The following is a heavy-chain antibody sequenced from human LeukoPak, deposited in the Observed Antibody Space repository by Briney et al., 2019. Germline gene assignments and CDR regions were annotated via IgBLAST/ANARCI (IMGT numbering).Heavy chain of an antibody. V-gene: IGHV3-21*01. CDR3: ARGGGVVVSDAFDV. J-gene: IGHJ3*01. CDR1: GFTFSNYN. D-gene: IGHD3-22*01. Sequence: KPGGSPRLSCAASGFTFSNYNMNWVRQAPGKGLEWVSSISSGRSYLYYADSVKGRFTISRDNAKNSLYLQMNSLRAEDTAMYYCARGGGVVVSDAFDVWGQGTMVTVSS. CDR2: ISSGRSYL.